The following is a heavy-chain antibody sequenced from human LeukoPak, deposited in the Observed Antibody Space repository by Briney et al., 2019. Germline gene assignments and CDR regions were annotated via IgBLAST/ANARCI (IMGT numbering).Heavy chain of an antibody. CDR1: GGSISSYY. CDR2: IYYSGST. D-gene: IGHD3-3*01. V-gene: IGHV4-59*01. CDR3: ARGGYDFWSGSKNWFDP. J-gene: IGHJ5*02. Sequence: SETLSLTCTVSGGSISSYYWSWIRQPPGKGLEWIGCIYYSGSTNYNPSLKSRVNISVDTSKNQFSLKLSSVTAADTAVYYCARGGYDFWSGSKNWFDPWGQGTLVTVSS.